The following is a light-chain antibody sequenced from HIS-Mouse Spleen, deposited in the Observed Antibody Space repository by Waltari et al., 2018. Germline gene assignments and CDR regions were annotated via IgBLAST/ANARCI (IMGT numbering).Light chain of an antibody. J-gene: IGKJ3*01. Sequence: EIVLTQSPATLSLSPGDTATLSCRASQSVSSYLAWYQQKPGQAPRLLIYDASNRATGIPARFSGRWSGTDFTLTISSLEPEDFAVYYCQQRSNWPGITFGLGTPLDIK. CDR3: QQRSNWPGIT. CDR1: QSVSSY. CDR2: DAS. V-gene: IGKV3-11*01.